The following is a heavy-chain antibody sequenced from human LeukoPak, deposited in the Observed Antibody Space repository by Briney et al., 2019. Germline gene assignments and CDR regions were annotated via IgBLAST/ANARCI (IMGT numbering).Heavy chain of an antibody. CDR2: IYYSGST. J-gene: IGHJ4*02. Sequence: SETLSLTCTVSGGSISSSSYYWGWLRQPPGKGLEWIGSIYYSGSTYYNPSLKSRVTISVDTSKNQFSLKLSSVTAADTAVYYCARAVVIQDYFDYWGQGTLVTVSS. D-gene: IGHD3-22*01. CDR3: ARAVVIQDYFDY. CDR1: GGSISSSSYY. V-gene: IGHV4-39*07.